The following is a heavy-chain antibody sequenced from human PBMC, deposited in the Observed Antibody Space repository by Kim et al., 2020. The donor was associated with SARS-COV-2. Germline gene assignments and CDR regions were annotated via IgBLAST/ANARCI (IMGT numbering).Heavy chain of an antibody. CDR2: IVPTLDIA. D-gene: IGHD3-22*01. CDR3: ARDVPTYSYGSSEDFQN. J-gene: IGHJ1*01. CDR1: GNSFSSYT. V-gene: IGHV1-69*04. Sequence: SVKVSCKASGNSFSSYTISWVRQAPGQGLEWMGRIVPTLDIANYAQKFQGRVTITADKSTSTAYMELSNLRSEDTAVYYCARDVPTYSYGSSEDFQNWGQGTLVTVSS.